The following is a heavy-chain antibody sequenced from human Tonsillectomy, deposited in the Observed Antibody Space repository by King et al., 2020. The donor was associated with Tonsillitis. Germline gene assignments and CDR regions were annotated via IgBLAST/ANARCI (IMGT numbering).Heavy chain of an antibody. Sequence: QVQLVQSGAEVKKPGASVKVSCKASGYTFTSYDINWVRQATGQGLEWMGWMNPNSGNTGYAQKFQGRVTMTRNNSISTAYMKLSSLRLEDTAVYYCARGRPRITIFGVVPHRYYFDYWGQGTLVTVSS. CDR1: GYTFTSYD. V-gene: IGHV1-8*01. D-gene: IGHD3-3*01. CDR3: ARGRPRITIFGVVPHRYYFDY. CDR2: MNPNSGNT. J-gene: IGHJ4*02.